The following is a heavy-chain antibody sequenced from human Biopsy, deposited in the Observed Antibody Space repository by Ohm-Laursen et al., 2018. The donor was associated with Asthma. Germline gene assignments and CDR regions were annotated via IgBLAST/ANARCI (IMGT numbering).Heavy chain of an antibody. CDR1: GGSVSSGNNS. V-gene: IGHV4-30-2*01. J-gene: IGHJ3*02. CDR2: ISPSGNT. CDR3: ARDYGDYVWRAFDI. D-gene: IGHD4-17*01. Sequence: TLSLTCAVSGGSVSSGNNSWTWIRQPPGKGLEWIGFISPSGNTYYSLSLKSRLTISVDRSKNQFSLRLSSVTAADTAMYYCARDYGDYVWRAFDIWGQGTMVTVSS.